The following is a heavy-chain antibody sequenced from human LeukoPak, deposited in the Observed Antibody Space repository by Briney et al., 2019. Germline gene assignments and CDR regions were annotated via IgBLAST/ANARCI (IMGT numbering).Heavy chain of an antibody. CDR3: ARGDYSSGPGGWFDP. Sequence: SETLSLTCAVHGGSCDDYYCSWIRQPPGKGLEWIGEIHPHGIFYYNSSLVSRVTISVDTSKNQFSLKLSSVTAADTAVYYCARGDYSSGPGGWFDPWGQGTLVTVSS. CDR2: IHPHGIF. J-gene: IGHJ5*02. V-gene: IGHV4-34*01. CDR1: GGSCDDYY. D-gene: IGHD6-19*01.